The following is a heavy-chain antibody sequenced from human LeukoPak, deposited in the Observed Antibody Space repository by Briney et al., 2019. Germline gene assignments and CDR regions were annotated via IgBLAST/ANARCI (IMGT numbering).Heavy chain of an antibody. J-gene: IGHJ1*01. D-gene: IGHD6-13*01. CDR2: MNPNSGNT. CDR3: ARGSRYSSSWSEDFQH. CDR1: GYTFTSYD. V-gene: IGHV1-8*01. Sequence: ASVKVSCKASGYTFTSYDINWVRQATGQGLEWMGWMNPNSGNTGYAQKFQGRVTMTRNTSISTAYMELSSLRSEDTAVCYCARGSRYSSSWSEDFQHWGQGTLVTVSS.